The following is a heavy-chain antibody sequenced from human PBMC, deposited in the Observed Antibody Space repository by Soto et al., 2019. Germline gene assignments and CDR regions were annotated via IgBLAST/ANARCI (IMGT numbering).Heavy chain of an antibody. CDR3: ASLIRDSSGSDY. CDR1: GGTFSSYA. CDR2: IIPIFGTA. D-gene: IGHD3-22*01. J-gene: IGHJ4*02. Sequence: QVQLVQSGAEVKKPGSSVKVSCKASGGTFSSYAISWVRQAPGQGLEWMGGIIPIFGTANYAQKFQGRVTITADKSTSTAYMELSRLRWEDTAVYYWASLIRDSSGSDYWGQGTLVTVSS. V-gene: IGHV1-69*06.